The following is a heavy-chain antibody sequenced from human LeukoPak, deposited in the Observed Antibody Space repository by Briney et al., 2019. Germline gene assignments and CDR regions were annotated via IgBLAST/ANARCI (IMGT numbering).Heavy chain of an antibody. Sequence: GGSLRLSCAASGFSVGSDAMFWVRQTPGKGLEWVSHFGGSGDSTYYADSVKGRFTISRDSSTNTFYLRMNSLRAEDTAVYYCAKARRGLGYYFDDWGQGTLVTVSS. CDR2: FGGSGDST. CDR1: GFSVGSDA. D-gene: IGHD1-14*01. V-gene: IGHV3-23*01. CDR3: AKARRGLGYYFDD. J-gene: IGHJ4*02.